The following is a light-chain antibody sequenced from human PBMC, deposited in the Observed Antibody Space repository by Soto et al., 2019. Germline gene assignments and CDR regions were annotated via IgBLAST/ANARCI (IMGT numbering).Light chain of an antibody. CDR2: TLS. CDR1: QSLLNSDDGNTY. CDR3: MQRIELPYT. V-gene: IGKV2-40*01. Sequence: DVVMTQTPLSLPVTPGEPASISCRSSQSLLNSDDGNTYLDWFLQKPGQSPQLLIYTLSYRASVVSDKXSGSGSGTDFTLKISRVEAEDVGVYYCMQRIELPYTFGQGTKLEIK. J-gene: IGKJ2*01.